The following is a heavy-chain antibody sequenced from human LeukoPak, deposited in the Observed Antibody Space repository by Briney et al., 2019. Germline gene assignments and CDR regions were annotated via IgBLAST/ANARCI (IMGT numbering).Heavy chain of an antibody. J-gene: IGHJ4*02. CDR3: ARHSKYYDILTGYYTSWHFDY. CDR2: IDPSDSYT. CDR1: GYCFTSYW. Sequence: GESLKISCKGSGYCFTSYWISWVRQMPGKGLEWMGRIDPSDSYTNYSPSFQGHVTISADKSISTAYLQWSSLKASDTAMYYCARHSKYYDILTGYYTSWHFDYWGQETLVTVSS. V-gene: IGHV5-10-1*01. D-gene: IGHD3-9*01.